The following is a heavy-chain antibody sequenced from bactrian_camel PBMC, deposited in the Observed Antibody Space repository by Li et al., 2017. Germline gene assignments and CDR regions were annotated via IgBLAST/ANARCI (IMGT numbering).Heavy chain of an antibody. CDR2: MRSDGSNT. CDR1: GFTFSNNA. D-gene: IGHD5*01. Sequence: HVQLVESGGGLVQFGGSLRLSCAASGFTFSNNAMSWVRQAPGKGLGWVSGMRSDGSNTDYADSVKGRFTISRGGNTLHLQMNSLKTEDTAVYYCAAGLRTGWVGPNWGQGTQVTVS. CDR3: AAGLRTGWVGPN. J-gene: IGHJ4*01. V-gene: IGHV3S6*01.